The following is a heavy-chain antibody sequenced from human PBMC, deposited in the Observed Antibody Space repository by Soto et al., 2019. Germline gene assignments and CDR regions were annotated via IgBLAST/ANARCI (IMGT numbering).Heavy chain of an antibody. CDR3: AKDKRWELYFDY. J-gene: IGHJ4*02. CDR2: ISGSGGST. Sequence: WGSLRLSCAASGFTFISYAIIFFRQAPVKWLEWVSAISGSGGSTYYADSVKGRFTISRDNSKNTLYLQMNSLRAEDTAVYYCAKDKRWELYFDYWGQGTLVTVSS. CDR1: GFTFISYA. V-gene: IGHV3-23*01. D-gene: IGHD1-26*01.